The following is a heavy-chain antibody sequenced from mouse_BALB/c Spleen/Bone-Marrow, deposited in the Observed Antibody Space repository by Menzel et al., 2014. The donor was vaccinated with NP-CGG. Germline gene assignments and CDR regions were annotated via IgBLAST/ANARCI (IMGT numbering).Heavy chain of an antibody. CDR1: GFTFSNFW. CDR3: IREVYDRYVGVFDY. CDR2: IRLKSNNYAT. Sequence: EVNVVESGGGLVQPGGSMKLSCVASGFTFSNFWMNWVRQSPEKGLEWVAGIRLKSNNYATHYAESVKGRFTISREDSKSSVYLQMNNLRTEDTGIYYCIREVYDRYVGVFDYWGQGTTLTVSS. V-gene: IGHV6-6*02. D-gene: IGHD2-3*01. J-gene: IGHJ2*01.